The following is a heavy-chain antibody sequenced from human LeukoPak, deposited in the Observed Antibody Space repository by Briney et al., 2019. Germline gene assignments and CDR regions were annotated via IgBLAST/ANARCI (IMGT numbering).Heavy chain of an antibody. J-gene: IGHJ6*03. CDR2: IIPIFGTA. CDR1: GGTFSSYA. Sequence: SVKASCKASGGTFSSYAISWVRQAPGQGLEWMGGIIPIFGTANYAQKFQGRVTITADESTSTAYMELSSLRSEDTAVYYCARALGPSEWLLQNYYYYYMDVWGKGTTVTVSS. V-gene: IGHV1-69*01. D-gene: IGHD3-22*01. CDR3: ARALGPSEWLLQNYYYYYMDV.